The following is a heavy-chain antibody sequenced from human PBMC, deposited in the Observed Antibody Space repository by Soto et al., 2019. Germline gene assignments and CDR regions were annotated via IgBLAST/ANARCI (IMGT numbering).Heavy chain of an antibody. CDR2: ISGSGGST. CDR3: AKEITIFGVVMNYYYGMDV. CDR1: GFTFSSYA. J-gene: IGHJ6*02. D-gene: IGHD3-3*01. V-gene: IGHV3-23*01. Sequence: EVQLLESGGGLVQPGGSLRLSCAASGFTFSSYAMSWVRQAPGKGLEWVSAISGSGGSTYYADSVKGRFTICRDNSKNTLYLQMNSLRAEDTAVYYCAKEITIFGVVMNYYYGMDVWGQGTTVTVSS.